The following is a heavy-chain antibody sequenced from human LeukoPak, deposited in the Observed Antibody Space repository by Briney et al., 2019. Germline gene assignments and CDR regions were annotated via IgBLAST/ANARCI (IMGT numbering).Heavy chain of an antibody. J-gene: IGHJ3*02. Sequence: GESLKISCKDSGYSFSIYWIAWVRQMPGKGLEWVGIIYPGDSDTRYSPSFQGQVTISADKSISTAYLQWSSLKASDTAMYYCASRITDTVTDAFDIWGQGTMVTVSS. CDR3: ASRITDTVTDAFDI. CDR1: GYSFSIYW. V-gene: IGHV5-51*01. D-gene: IGHD4-17*01. CDR2: IYPGDSDT.